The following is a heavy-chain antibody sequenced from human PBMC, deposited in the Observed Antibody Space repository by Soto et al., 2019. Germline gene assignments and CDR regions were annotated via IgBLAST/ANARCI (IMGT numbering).Heavy chain of an antibody. CDR1: EFTFSSYA. J-gene: IGHJ4*02. Sequence: PGGSLRLSCAASEFTFSSYAMNWVRQAPGQGLEWVSTISGNGGSTYYADSVKGRFTISRDNSKNTLYLQMNSLRAEDTAVYYCTKSQTTVTTVSDYWGQGTLVTVSS. CDR2: ISGNGGST. V-gene: IGHV3-23*01. CDR3: TKSQTTVTTVSDY. D-gene: IGHD4-17*01.